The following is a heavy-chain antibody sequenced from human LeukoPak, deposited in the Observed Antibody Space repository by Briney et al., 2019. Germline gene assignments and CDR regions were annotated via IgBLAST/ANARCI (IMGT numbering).Heavy chain of an antibody. CDR2: IYYSGST. CDR3: ARGSGWIFDY. V-gene: IGHV4-39*07. D-gene: IGHD6-19*01. Sequence: SSETLSLTCTVSGGSISSSSYYWGWIRQPPGKGLEWIGSIYYSGSTYYNPSLKSRVTISVDTSKNQFSLKLSSVTAADTAVYYCARGSGWIFDYWGQGTLVTVSS. CDR1: GGSISSSSYY. J-gene: IGHJ4*02.